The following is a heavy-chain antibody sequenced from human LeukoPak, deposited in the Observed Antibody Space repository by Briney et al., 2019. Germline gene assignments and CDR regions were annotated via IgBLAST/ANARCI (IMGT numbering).Heavy chain of an antibody. CDR3: ARDDRGYDIHNWFDP. Sequence: SETLSLTCAVSGGSISSSNWWSWVRQPPGKGLGWIGEIYHSGSTNYNPSLKSRVTTSVDKSKNQFSLKLSSVTAADTAVYYCARDDRGYDIHNWFDPWGQGTLVTVSS. CDR1: GGSISSSNW. D-gene: IGHD3-9*01. CDR2: IYHSGST. J-gene: IGHJ5*02. V-gene: IGHV4-4*02.